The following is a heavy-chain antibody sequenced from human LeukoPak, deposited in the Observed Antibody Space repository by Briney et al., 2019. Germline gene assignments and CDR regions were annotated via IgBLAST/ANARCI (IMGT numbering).Heavy chain of an antibody. Sequence: PGGSLRLFCAASGFTFSDYYMSWIRQAPGKGLEWVSYISSSGSTIYYADSVKGRFTISRDNAKNSLYLQMNSLRAEDTAVYYCARDQENWNEEYYYYYYMDVWGKGTTVTVSS. V-gene: IGHV3-11*01. CDR3: ARDQENWNEEYYYYYYMDV. CDR2: ISSSGSTI. D-gene: IGHD1-1*01. CDR1: GFTFSDYY. J-gene: IGHJ6*03.